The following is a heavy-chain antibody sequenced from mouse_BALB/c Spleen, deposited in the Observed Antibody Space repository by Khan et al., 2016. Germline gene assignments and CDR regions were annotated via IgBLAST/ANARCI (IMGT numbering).Heavy chain of an antibody. D-gene: IGHD1-1*01. Sequence: VRLQQSGAELVKPGASVKLSCAVSGFNIKDTYMHWVKQRPEQGLEWIGRIDPANGDTKFDPKFQGKATITADTSSNTAYLQFSRLTSEDTAVYYCARGYYGSSSFPYWGQGTLVTVSA. CDR2: IDPANGDT. J-gene: IGHJ3*01. CDR1: GFNIKDTY. V-gene: IGHV14-3*02. CDR3: ARGYYGSSSFPY.